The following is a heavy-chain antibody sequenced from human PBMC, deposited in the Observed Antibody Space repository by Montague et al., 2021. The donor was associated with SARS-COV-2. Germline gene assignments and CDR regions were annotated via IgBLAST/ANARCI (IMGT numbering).Heavy chain of an antibody. CDR2: ISYSGKT. CDR3: ARHADWMVWTGELPELEY. V-gene: IGHV4-39*01. Sequence: SETLSLTCTVSGGSISSRNSYWGWVRQPPGKGLEWIGPISYSGKTYYNPSLKSRVTLSVDTSKNHFSLKLASVTATDTALYYCARHADWMVWTGELPELEYWGQGTLVTVSS. D-gene: IGHD3-16*01. J-gene: IGHJ4*02. CDR1: GGSISSRNSY.